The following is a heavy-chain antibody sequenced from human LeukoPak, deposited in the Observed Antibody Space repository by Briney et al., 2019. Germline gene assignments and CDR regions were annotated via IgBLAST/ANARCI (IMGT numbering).Heavy chain of an antibody. V-gene: IGHV1-69*13. Sequence: GASVKVSCKASGGTFSIYAISWVRQAPGQGLEWMGVIIPIFGTANYAQKFQGRVTITADESTSTAYMELSSLRSEDTAVYYCARDRSLMVRGVIQPIDYWGQGTLVTVSS. J-gene: IGHJ4*02. CDR1: GGTFSIYA. CDR3: ARDRSLMVRGVIQPIDY. CDR2: IIPIFGTA. D-gene: IGHD3-10*01.